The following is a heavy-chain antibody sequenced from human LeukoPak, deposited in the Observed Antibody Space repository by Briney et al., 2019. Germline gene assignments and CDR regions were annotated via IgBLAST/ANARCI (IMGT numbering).Heavy chain of an antibody. CDR3: ARAERQQQLVLGYFDY. V-gene: IGHV3-33*01. D-gene: IGHD6-13*01. Sequence: PGGSLRLSCAASGFTFSSYGMHWVRQAPGKGLEWVAVIWYDGSNKYYADSVKGRFTISRDSAKNTLYLQMNSLRAEDTAVYYCARAERQQQLVLGYFDYWGQGTLVTVSS. CDR1: GFTFSSYG. J-gene: IGHJ4*02. CDR2: IWYDGSNK.